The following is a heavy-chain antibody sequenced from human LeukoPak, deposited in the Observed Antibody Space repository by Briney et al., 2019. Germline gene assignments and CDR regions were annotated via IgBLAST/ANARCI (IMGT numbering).Heavy chain of an antibody. CDR1: GFTFSSYS. D-gene: IGHD2-2*01. Sequence: GGSLRLSCAASGFTFSSYSMNWVRQAPGKGLEWGSSISSSSSYIYYADSVKGRFTISRDNAKNSLYLQMNSLRAEDTAVYYCARGFDARRRVPAAIWGIFWFDPWGQGTLVTVSS. CDR3: ARGFDARRRVPAAIWGIFWFDP. V-gene: IGHV3-21*01. J-gene: IGHJ5*02. CDR2: ISSSSSYI.